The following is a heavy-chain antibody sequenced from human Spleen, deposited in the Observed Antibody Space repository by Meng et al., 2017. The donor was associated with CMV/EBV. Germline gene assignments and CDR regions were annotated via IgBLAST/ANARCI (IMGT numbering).Heavy chain of an antibody. V-gene: IGHV4-39*07. Sequence: SQTLSLTCTVSGDSISSSSYYWGWIRQPPGRGLEWIGSIFYSGHTYYNPSLRGRVTISVETSKKQFSLRLSSVTAADTAVYYCAKAGLVGATVAEYFQHWGQGTLVTV. J-gene: IGHJ1*01. CDR1: GDSISSSSYY. CDR3: AKAGLVGATVAEYFQH. CDR2: IFYSGHT. D-gene: IGHD1-26*01.